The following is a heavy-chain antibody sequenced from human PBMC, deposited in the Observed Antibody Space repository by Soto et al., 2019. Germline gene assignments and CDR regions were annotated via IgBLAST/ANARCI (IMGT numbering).Heavy chain of an antibody. CDR2: INHSGST. V-gene: IGHV4-34*01. J-gene: IGHJ6*02. D-gene: IGHD4-17*01. Sequence: SETLSLTGAVYGGSFSGYYWSWIRQPPGKGLEWIGEINHSGSTNHNPSLKSRVTISVDTSKNQFSLKLSSVTAADTAVYYCARDTPILLTTVGTQRYYYGMDVWGQGTTVTVSS. CDR3: ARDTPILLTTVGTQRYYYGMDV. CDR1: GGSFSGYY.